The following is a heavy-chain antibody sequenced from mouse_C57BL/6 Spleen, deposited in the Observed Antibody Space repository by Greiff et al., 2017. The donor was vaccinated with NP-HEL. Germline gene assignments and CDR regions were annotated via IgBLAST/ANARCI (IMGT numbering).Heavy chain of an antibody. Sequence: QVQLQQSGPELVKPGASVKISCKASGYAFSSSWMNWVKQRPGKGLEWIGRIYPGDGDTNYNGKFKGKATLTADKASSTAYMQLSSLTSEDSAVYFCARGNWDKLDYWGQGTTLTVSS. CDR1: GYAFSSSW. D-gene: IGHD4-1*01. V-gene: IGHV1-82*01. CDR3: ARGNWDKLDY. CDR2: IYPGDGDT. J-gene: IGHJ2*01.